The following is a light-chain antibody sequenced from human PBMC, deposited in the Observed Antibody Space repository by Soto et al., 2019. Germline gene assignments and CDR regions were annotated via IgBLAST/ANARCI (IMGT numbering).Light chain of an antibody. J-gene: IGKJ4*01. CDR1: QSVLHSSNNKNY. Sequence: DIVMTQSPDSLAVSLGERATINCKSSQSVLHSSNNKNYLAWYQQKPGQSPKLLIYWASTRESGVPDRFSGSGSGPDFTLTISSLQAEDVAVYYCQQYYGNPLTFGGGTKVEIK. CDR3: QQYYGNPLT. CDR2: WAS. V-gene: IGKV4-1*01.